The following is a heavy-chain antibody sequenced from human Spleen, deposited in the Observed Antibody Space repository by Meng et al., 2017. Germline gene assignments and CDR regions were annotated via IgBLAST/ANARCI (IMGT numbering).Heavy chain of an antibody. V-gene: IGHV1-69*05. D-gene: IGHD6-13*01. J-gene: IGHJ5*02. CDR1: GGTFSSYA. CDR3: ARVVGYSSSWYFNWFDP. Sequence: QVQLVRSGAQRKKPGSSVKGSCKASGGTFSSYAISWVRQAPGQGLEWMGGIIPIFGTANYAQKFQGRVTITTDESTSTAYMELSSLRSEDTAVYYCARVVGYSSSWYFNWFDPWGQGTLVTVSS. CDR2: IIPIFGTA.